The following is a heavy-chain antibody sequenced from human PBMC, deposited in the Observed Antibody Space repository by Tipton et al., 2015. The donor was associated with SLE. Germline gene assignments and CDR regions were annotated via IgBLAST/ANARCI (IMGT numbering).Heavy chain of an antibody. J-gene: IGHJ4*02. CDR1: GYTFTSYG. CDR2: ISAYNGNT. V-gene: IGHV1-18*01. Sequence: QLVQSGAEVKKPGASVKVSCKASGYTFTSYGISWVRQAPGRGLEWMGWISAYNGNTNYAQKLQGRVTMTTDTSTGTAYMELRSLRSDDAAVYYWARNSPEPAWELLAPPLDYWGQGTLVTVSS. CDR3: ARNSPEPAWELLAPPLDY. D-gene: IGHD1-26*01.